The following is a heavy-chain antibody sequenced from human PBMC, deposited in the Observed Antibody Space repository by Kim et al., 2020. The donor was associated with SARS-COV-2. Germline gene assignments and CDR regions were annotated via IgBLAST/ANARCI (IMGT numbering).Heavy chain of an antibody. CDR3: ARGGITMIPHYYYGMDV. J-gene: IGHJ6*01. Sequence: SETLSLTCAVYGGSFSGYYWSWIRQPPGKGLEWIGEINHSGSTNYNPSLKSRVTISVDTSKNQFSLKLSSVTAADTAVYYCARGGITMIPHYYYGMDVWG. D-gene: IGHD3-22*01. CDR1: GGSFSGYY. CDR2: INHSGST. V-gene: IGHV4-34*01.